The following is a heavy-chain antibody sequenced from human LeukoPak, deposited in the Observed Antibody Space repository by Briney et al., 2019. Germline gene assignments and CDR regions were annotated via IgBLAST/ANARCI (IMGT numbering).Heavy chain of an antibody. CDR2: MNPNSGNT. CDR1: GYTFTSYD. Sequence: WASVKVSCKASGYTFTSYDINWVRHATGQGLELMGWMNPNSGNTGYAQKFQGRVTMTRNTSISTAYMELSSLRSEDTAVYYCSVRGVTPPPRWGYYYGMDVWGQGTTVTVSS. J-gene: IGHJ6*02. CDR3: SVRGVTPPPRWGYYYGMDV. D-gene: IGHD3-10*01. V-gene: IGHV1-8*01.